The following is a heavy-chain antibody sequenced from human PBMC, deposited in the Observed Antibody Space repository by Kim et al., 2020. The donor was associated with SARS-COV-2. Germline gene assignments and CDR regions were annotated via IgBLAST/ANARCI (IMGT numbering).Heavy chain of an antibody. D-gene: IGHD2-21*02. CDR1: GYTFTSYG. CDR3: ARAEHIVVVTATQYYYYYYGMDV. Sequence: ASVKVSCKASGYTFTSYGISWVRQAPGQGLEWMGWISAYNGNTNYAQKLQGRVTMTTDTSTSTAYMELRSLRSDDTAVYYCARAEHIVVVTATQYYYYYYGMDVWGQGTTVTASS. J-gene: IGHJ6*02. V-gene: IGHV1-18*04. CDR2: ISAYNGNT.